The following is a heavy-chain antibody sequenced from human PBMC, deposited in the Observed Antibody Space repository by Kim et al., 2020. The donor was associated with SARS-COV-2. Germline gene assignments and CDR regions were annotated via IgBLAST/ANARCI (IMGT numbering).Heavy chain of an antibody. J-gene: IGHJ4*02. V-gene: IGHV4-31*03. CDR3: ARVPRGGVITFGGVISGGFDY. CDR2: IHYSGST. CDR1: GGSISSGAYY. D-gene: IGHD3-16*02. Sequence: SETLSLTCTVSGGSISSGAYYWSWIRQHPGKGLEWIGYIHYSGSTYYNPSLKSRVTISVDTSKNQFSLKLSSVTAADTAVYYCARVPRGGVITFGGVISGGFDYWGQGTLVTVSS.